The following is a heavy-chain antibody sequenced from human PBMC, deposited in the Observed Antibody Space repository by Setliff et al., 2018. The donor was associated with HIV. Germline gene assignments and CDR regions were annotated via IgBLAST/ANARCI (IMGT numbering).Heavy chain of an antibody. CDR3: AKDPHNIYLFYFHYMDV. Sequence: GGPRLSCVASGLTLSSYAMNWVRQAPGKGLEWLSGISNTGSSTYYGDSVKGRFTISRDKSRNIVFLQIDNLGAEDTAIYYCAKDPHNIYLFYFHYMDVWGKGTTVTVSS. J-gene: IGHJ6*03. V-gene: IGHV3-23*01. CDR2: ISNTGSST. CDR1: GLTLSSYA.